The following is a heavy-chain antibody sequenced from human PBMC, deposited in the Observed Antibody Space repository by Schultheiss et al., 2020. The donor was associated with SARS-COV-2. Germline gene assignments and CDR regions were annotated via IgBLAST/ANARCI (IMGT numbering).Heavy chain of an antibody. J-gene: IGHJ6*02. CDR3: ARDYGRWLQFPLYYYGMDV. CDR1: GYTFTGYG. CDR2: INPNSGGT. D-gene: IGHD5-24*01. V-gene: IGHV1-2*02. Sequence: ASVKVSCKASGYTFTGYGISWVRQAPGQGLEWMGWINPNSGGTNYAQKFQGRVTMTRDTSTSTVYMELSSLRSEDTAVYYCARDYGRWLQFPLYYYGMDVWGQGTTVTVSS.